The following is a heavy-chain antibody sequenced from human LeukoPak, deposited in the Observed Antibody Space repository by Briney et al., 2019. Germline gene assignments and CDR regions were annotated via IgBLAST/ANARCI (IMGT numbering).Heavy chain of an antibody. Sequence: GGSLTLSCAASGFTFNDYSMSWVRQTPGKGLEWVSTIYSSGANNYYADSAMSRFTTSKDQSKNTLNLRMHRLRVEVRAVYYWAKQGEDVLWIGELDWYFFHSWGPGTLVTVSS. J-gene: IGHJ4*02. V-gene: IGHV3-23*01. D-gene: IGHD3-10*01. CDR2: IYSSGANN. CDR3: AKQGEDVLWIGELDWYFFHS. CDR1: GFTFNDYS.